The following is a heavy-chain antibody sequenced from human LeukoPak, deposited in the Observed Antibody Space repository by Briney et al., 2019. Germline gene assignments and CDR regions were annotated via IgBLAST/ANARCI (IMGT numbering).Heavy chain of an antibody. CDR3: ARSGGYDSTFDY. V-gene: IGHV1-2*06. CDR2: INPNSGGT. D-gene: IGHD3-22*01. Sequence: GASVKVSCKASGYTFTSYDINWVRQATGQGLEWMGRINPNSGGTNYAQKFQGRVTMTRDTSISTAYMELSRLKSDDTAVYYCARSGGYDSTFDYWGQGTLVTVSS. J-gene: IGHJ4*02. CDR1: GYTFTSYD.